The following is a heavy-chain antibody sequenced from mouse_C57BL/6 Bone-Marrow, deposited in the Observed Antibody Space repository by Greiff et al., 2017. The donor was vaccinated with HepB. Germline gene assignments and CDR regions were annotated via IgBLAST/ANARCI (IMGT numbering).Heavy chain of an antibody. CDR2: INTGGTYT. V-gene: IGHV5-6*02. CDR1: GFTFSTSG. J-gene: IGHJ2*01. D-gene: IGHD2-14*01. Sequence: DVMLVESGGDLVKPGGSLKLSCVTSGFTFSTSGMSWVRQTPDKRLEWVATINTGGTYTYYPDSVKGRFTISKDTAKSTLFLQMSSLKSEDTAIYYCARDRFDYYFDYGGQGTTLTVSS. CDR3: ARDRFDYYFDY.